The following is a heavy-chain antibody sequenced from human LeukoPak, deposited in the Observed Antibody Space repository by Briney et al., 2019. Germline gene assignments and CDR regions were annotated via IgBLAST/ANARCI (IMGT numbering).Heavy chain of an antibody. J-gene: IGHJ3*01. Sequence: GESLKISCKASGYSFTSYWIGWVRQLPGKGLEWMGIIYPGDSDTRYSPSFQGHVTISADKSITTAYLQWSSLRASDTAMYYCARQRSSTWPRQSNAFHVWGQGTMVTVSS. CDR2: IYPGDSDT. D-gene: IGHD2-2*01. CDR1: GYSFTSYW. CDR3: ARQRSSTWPRQSNAFHV. V-gene: IGHV5-51*01.